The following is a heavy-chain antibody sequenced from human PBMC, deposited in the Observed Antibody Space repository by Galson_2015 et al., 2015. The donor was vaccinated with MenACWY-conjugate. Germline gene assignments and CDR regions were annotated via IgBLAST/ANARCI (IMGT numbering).Heavy chain of an antibody. CDR3: ARLYSSSPLGGFDP. D-gene: IGHD6-6*01. Sequence: SFTSYWIGWVRQMPGKGLEWIGSIYYSGSTYYNPSLKSRVTISVDTSKNQFSLKLSSVTAADTAVYYCARLYSSSPLGGFDPWGQGTLVTVSS. CDR1: SFTSYW. V-gene: IGHV4-39*01. J-gene: IGHJ5*02. CDR2: IYYSGST.